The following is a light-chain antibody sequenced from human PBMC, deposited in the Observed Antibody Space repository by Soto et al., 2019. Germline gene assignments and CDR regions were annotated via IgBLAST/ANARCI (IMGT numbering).Light chain of an antibody. CDR2: GAS. CDR3: QQYGSSPET. V-gene: IGKV3-20*01. J-gene: IGKJ1*01. Sequence: EIVLTQCPGALSLSPGERPSLACRASQSVSNNYLAWYQQKPGQAPRLLIYGASNRATGIPDRFSGSGSGTDFTLTISRLEPEDFAVYYCQQYGSSPETFGQGTKVDIK. CDR1: QSVSNNY.